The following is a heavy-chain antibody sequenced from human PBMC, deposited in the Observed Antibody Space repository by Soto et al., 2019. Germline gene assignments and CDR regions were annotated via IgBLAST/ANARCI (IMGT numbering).Heavy chain of an antibody. Sequence: EVQLLESGGGLVQPGGSLRLSCAASGFTFSSYAMSWVRQAPGKGLEWVSAIRGSGGSTYYADSVKGRFTISRDNSKNTLYLQMNSLRAEDTAVYYCAKDSGKSYYFDYWGQGTLVTVSS. CDR3: AKDSGKSYYFDY. J-gene: IGHJ4*02. D-gene: IGHD6-25*01. CDR2: IRGSGGST. CDR1: GFTFSSYA. V-gene: IGHV3-23*01.